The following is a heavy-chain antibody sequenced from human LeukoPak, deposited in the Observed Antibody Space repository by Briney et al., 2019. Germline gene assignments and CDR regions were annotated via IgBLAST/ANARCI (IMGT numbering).Heavy chain of an antibody. CDR1: GFTFSRYS. CDR3: ARDPPLGSCSTISCPHLDY. V-gene: IGHV3-21*01. D-gene: IGHD2-2*01. Sequence: GGSLRLSCAASGFTFSRYSMNWVRQATGKGLEWVSSISSSSSFIYYADSVKGRFTISRDNAKNSLYLQMNSLRAEDTAVYYCARDPPLGSCSTISCPHLDYWGQGTLVTVSS. CDR2: ISSSSSFI. J-gene: IGHJ4*02.